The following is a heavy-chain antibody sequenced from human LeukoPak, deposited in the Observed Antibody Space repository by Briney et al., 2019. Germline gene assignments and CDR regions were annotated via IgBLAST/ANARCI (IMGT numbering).Heavy chain of an antibody. CDR3: ARLSGYDYRGKHFDY. CDR2: ISSSGSTI. J-gene: IGHJ4*02. Sequence: PGGSLRLSCAASGFTFSDYYMSWIRQAPGKGLEWVSYISSSGSTIYYADSVKGRFTTSRDNAKNSLYLQMNSLRAEDTALYHCARLSGYDYRGKHFDYWGQGTLVTVSS. CDR1: GFTFSDYY. V-gene: IGHV3-11*01. D-gene: IGHD5-12*01.